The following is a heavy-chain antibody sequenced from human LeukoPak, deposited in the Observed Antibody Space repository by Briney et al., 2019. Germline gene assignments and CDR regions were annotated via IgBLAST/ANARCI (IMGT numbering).Heavy chain of an antibody. Sequence: SETLSLTCTVSGGSISSYYWSWIRQPPGKGLEWIGSIYYSGSTNYNPSLKSRVTISVDTSKNQFSLKLSSVTAADTAVSYCARHSDGVYAIFDYWGQGTLVTVS. CDR1: GGSISSYY. CDR2: IYYSGST. D-gene: IGHD5/OR15-5a*01. V-gene: IGHV4-59*08. J-gene: IGHJ4*02. CDR3: ARHSDGVYAIFDY.